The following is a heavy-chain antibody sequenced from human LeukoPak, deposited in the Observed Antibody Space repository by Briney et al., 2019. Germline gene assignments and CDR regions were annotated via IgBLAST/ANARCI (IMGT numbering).Heavy chain of an antibody. Sequence: PSQTLSLTCTVSGASINSGGFFWSWIRQHPGKGLEWIGHIYYSGYTYYNPSLTSRLAISLDTSKTQFSLSLSSVTAADTALYFCGRGLGETTGHPFDIWAQGIMVTVSS. CDR3: GRGLGETTGHPFDI. D-gene: IGHD3-16*01. CDR1: GASINSGGFF. CDR2: IYYSGYT. J-gene: IGHJ3*02. V-gene: IGHV4-31*03.